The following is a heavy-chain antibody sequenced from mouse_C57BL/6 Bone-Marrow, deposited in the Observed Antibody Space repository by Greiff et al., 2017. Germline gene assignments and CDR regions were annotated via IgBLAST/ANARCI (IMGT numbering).Heavy chain of an antibody. CDR1: GYTFTSYW. CDR3: ARRDFYGSSHYYAMDY. J-gene: IGHJ4*01. D-gene: IGHD1-1*01. CDR2: IYPGSGST. V-gene: IGHV1-55*01. Sequence: QVQLQQSGAELVKPGASVKMSCKASGYTFTSYWITWVKQRPGHGLEWIGDIYPGSGSTNYNEKFKSKATLTVDTSSSTAYMQLSSLTSEDSAVYYCARRDFYGSSHYYAMDYWGQGTSVTVSS.